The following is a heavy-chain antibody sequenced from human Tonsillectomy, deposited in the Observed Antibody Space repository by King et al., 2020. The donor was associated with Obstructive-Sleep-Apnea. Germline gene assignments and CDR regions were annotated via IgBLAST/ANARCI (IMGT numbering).Heavy chain of an antibody. CDR2: IKQDGSEK. Sequence: VQLVESGGGLVQPGGSLRLSCAASGLTFSDYWMSWVRQAPGKGLEWVANIKQDGSEKYYVDSVKGRFTISRDNAQNSLYLQMNSLRAEDTAVYYCARTSYYAKRGYYRPFDYWGQGTLVTVSS. V-gene: IGHV3-7*03. D-gene: IGHD3-22*01. CDR1: GLTFSDYW. J-gene: IGHJ4*02. CDR3: ARTSYYAKRGYYRPFDY.